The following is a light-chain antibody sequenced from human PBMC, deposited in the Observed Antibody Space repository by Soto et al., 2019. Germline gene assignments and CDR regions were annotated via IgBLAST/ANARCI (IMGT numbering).Light chain of an antibody. Sequence: EIVLTQSPGTLSLSPGERATLSCRASQSVXSXNLAWYQQRPGQAPRVVIYGASTRATGIPERFSGSGSGTDFTLTISRLEPEDFAVYYCQQYGRSPFTFGPGTKVDIK. CDR1: QSVXSXN. V-gene: IGKV3-20*01. CDR3: QQYGRSPFT. CDR2: GAS. J-gene: IGKJ3*01.